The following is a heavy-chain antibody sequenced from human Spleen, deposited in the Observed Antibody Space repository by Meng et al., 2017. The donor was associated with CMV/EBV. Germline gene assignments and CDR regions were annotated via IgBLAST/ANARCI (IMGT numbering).Heavy chain of an antibody. CDR3: ARVYGKGDWFDP. CDR2: IYYTGST. J-gene: IGHJ5*02. D-gene: IGHD2-8*01. Sequence: ESLKISCAASGLAISSNYMSWVREAPGKGLEWIGSIYYTGSTYYSPSLESRVTISVDTSQNQFSLRLSSVTAADTAVYYCARVYGKGDWFDPWGQGALVTVSS. V-gene: IGHV4-59*12. CDR1: GLAISSNY.